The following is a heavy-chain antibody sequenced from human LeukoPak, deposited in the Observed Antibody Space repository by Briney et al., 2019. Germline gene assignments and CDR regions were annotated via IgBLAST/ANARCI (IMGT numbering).Heavy chain of an antibody. CDR2: LYSGGTP. CDR1: GFSVNSNY. D-gene: IGHD3-9*01. Sequence: GGSLRLSCAASGFSVNSNYMTWVRQAPGKGLEWVSLLYSGGTPDYTDSVKGRFTISRDTSKNTLYLQMNSLRAEDTAMYYCARGSWNRYSFDSWGQGTLVTVSS. CDR3: ARGSWNRYSFDS. V-gene: IGHV3-53*01. J-gene: IGHJ4*02.